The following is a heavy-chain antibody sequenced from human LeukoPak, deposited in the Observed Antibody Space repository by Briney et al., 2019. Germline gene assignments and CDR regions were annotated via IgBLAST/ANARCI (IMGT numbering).Heavy chain of an antibody. CDR3: ARESGSYSRIEY. CDR1: GCSISDYY. CDR2: IYTSGST. V-gene: IGHV4-4*07. Sequence: SETLSLTCTVSGCSISDYYWSWIRQSAGKGLEWIGRIYTSGSTSYNPSLESRVTMSVDTPKNQFSLKLSSVTAADTAVYYCARESGSYSRIEYWGQGTRVTVSS. J-gene: IGHJ4*02. D-gene: IGHD1-26*01.